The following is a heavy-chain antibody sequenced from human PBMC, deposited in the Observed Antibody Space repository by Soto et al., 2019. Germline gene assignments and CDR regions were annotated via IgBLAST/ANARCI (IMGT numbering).Heavy chain of an antibody. Sequence: SETLSLTCSVSGGSMSEYFWSWIRQSPGKGLEWIGYIYYLGSTDYNPSLKSRVTISVDTSKRQFSLRLTSVTAADTAVYYCASDGYDGSGSPYPAYWGQGTQVTVYS. D-gene: IGHD3-10*01. J-gene: IGHJ4*02. V-gene: IGHV4-59*13. CDR2: IYYLGST. CDR3: ASDGYDGSGSPYPAY. CDR1: GGSMSEYF.